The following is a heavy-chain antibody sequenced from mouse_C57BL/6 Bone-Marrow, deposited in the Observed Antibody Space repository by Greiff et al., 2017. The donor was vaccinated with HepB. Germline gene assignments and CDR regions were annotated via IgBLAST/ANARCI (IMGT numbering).Heavy chain of an antibody. D-gene: IGHD2-12*01. V-gene: IGHV1-64*01. CDR3: ASEEHDREYFDV. Sequence: QVQLQQPGAELVKPGASVKLSCKASGYTFTSYWMHWVKQRPGQGLEWIGMIHPNSGSTNYNEKFKSKATLTVDKSSSTAYMQLSSLTSEDSAVYYCASEEHDREYFDVWGTGTTVTVSS. CDR1: GYTFTSYW. CDR2: IHPNSGST. J-gene: IGHJ1*03.